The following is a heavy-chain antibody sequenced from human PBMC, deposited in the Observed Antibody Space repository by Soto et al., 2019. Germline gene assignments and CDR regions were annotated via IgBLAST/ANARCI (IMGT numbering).Heavy chain of an antibody. V-gene: IGHV1-45*02. Sequence: SVKVSCKASGYTFTNYGISWVRQAPGQALEWMGWITPFNGNTNYAQKFQDRVTITRDRSMSTAYMELSSLRSEYTAMYYCATLVGDSDAFDIWGQGTMVTVSS. CDR1: GYTFTNYG. J-gene: IGHJ3*02. CDR3: ATLVGDSDAFDI. CDR2: ITPFNGNT. D-gene: IGHD3-10*01.